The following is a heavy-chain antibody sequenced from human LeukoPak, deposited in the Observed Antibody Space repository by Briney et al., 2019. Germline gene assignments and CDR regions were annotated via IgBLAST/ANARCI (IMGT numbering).Heavy chain of an antibody. CDR1: GFTFSDYY. CDR3: ARERLGELSSRPFDY. CDR2: ISSSGSTI. J-gene: IGHJ4*02. V-gene: IGHV3-11*01. Sequence: GGSLRLSCAASGFTFSDYYMSWIRQAPGKGLERVSYISSSGSTIYYADSVKGRFTISRDNAKNSLYLQMNSLRAEDTAVYYCARERLGELSSRPFDYWGQGTLVTVSS. D-gene: IGHD3-16*02.